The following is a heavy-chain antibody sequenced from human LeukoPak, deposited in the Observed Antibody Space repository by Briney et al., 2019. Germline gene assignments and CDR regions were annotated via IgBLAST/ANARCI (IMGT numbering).Heavy chain of an antibody. CDR3: ARDGATVTTFGDYYYYMDV. CDR2: ISYDGSNK. Sequence: GGSLRLSCAASGFTFSSYAMHWVRQAPGKGLEWVAVISYDGSNKYYADSVKGRFTISRDNSKNTLYLQMNSLRAEDTAVYYCARDGATVTTFGDYYYYMDVWGKGTTVTVSS. D-gene: IGHD4-17*01. V-gene: IGHV3-30*04. J-gene: IGHJ6*03. CDR1: GFTFSSYA.